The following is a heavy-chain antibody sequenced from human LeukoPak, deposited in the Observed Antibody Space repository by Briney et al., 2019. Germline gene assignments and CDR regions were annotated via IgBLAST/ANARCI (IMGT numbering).Heavy chain of an antibody. CDR2: VYYTVIS. CDR3: ARSGTNGTDHWFDP. V-gene: IGHV4-38-2*01. Sequence: SETLSLTCGVSGVSISRGYYWAWIRQPPGKGLEWFGSVYYTVISYYGPSLNSRVTISLDTSKNQLSLKLTSVTAADTAVYYCARSGTNGTDHWFDPWGQGTLVTVSS. CDR1: GVSISRGYY. D-gene: IGHD1-1*01. J-gene: IGHJ5*02.